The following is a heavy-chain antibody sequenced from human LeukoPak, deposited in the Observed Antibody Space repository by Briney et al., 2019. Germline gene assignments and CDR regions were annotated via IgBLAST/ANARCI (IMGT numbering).Heavy chain of an antibody. J-gene: IGHJ6*03. D-gene: IGHD3-22*01. CDR3: ASDRHYDSSGPEGLWYHYMDV. CDR1: GGSFSAYY. Sequence: PSETLSLTCAVYGGSFSAYYWSWIRQPPGKGLEWIGEINESVTTNYNPSLKSRFTISLDRSKNQFSLNLRSVTAADTAVYYCASDRHYDSSGPEGLWYHYMDVWGKGTTVIVSS. CDR2: INESVTT. V-gene: IGHV4-34*01.